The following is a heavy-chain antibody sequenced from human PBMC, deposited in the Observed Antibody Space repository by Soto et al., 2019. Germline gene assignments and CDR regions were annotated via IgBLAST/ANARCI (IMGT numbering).Heavy chain of an antibody. V-gene: IGHV3-15*01. J-gene: IGHJ6*03. CDR2: SKSKTDGGTT. CDR1: GFTFSNAW. D-gene: IGHD3-3*01. CDR3: TSVLRFLGWSPYSYYYFMDV. Sequence: EVQLVESGGGLVKPGGSLRLSCAASGFTFSNAWVSWVRQAPGKGLEWVGRSKSKTDGGTTDYAAPAKGRSSISRDASRNTLYLQMNSLKTHDTAVYYCTSVLRFLGWSPYSYYYFMDVWGKGTTVTVSS.